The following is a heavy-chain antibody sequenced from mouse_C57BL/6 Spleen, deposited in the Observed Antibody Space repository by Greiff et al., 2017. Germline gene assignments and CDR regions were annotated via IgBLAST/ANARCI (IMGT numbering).Heavy chain of an antibody. V-gene: IGHV5-17*01. CDR3: ARPRVTGYFDY. CDR2: ISSGSSTI. Sequence: EVHLVESGGGLVKPGGSLKLSCAASGFTFSDYGMHWVRQAPEKGLEWVAYISSGSSTIYYADTVKGRFTISRDHAKNTLFLQMTSLRSEDTAMYYCARPRVTGYFDYWGQGTTLTVSS. CDR1: GFTFSDYG. J-gene: IGHJ2*01. D-gene: IGHD4-1*01.